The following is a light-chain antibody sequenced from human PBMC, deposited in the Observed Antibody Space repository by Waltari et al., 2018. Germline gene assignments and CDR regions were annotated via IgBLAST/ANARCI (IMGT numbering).Light chain of an antibody. Sequence: QSALTQPRPVSGSPGQSVTITCTGTSIDVGGYNYVSWYQPHPGKAPKLMIYDVSKRPSGVPDRFSGSKSGNTASLTISGLQAEDEADYYCCSYAGSYTRVFGGGTKLTVL. CDR3: CSYAGSYTRV. CDR2: DVS. CDR1: SIDVGGYNY. J-gene: IGLJ2*01. V-gene: IGLV2-11*01.